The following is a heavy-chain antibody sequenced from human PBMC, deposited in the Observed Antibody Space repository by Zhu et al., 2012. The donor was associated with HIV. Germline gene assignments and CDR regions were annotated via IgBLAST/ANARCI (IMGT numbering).Heavy chain of an antibody. CDR2: IGAVESTE. J-gene: IGHJ3*02. CDR1: GFTFSSYA. CDR3: AKDGRAGMSRGGFDT. D-gene: IGHD6-13*01. V-gene: IGHV3-30*02. Sequence: QVQLVESGGGVVQPGGSLRLSCEASGFTFSSYAMHWVRQAPGKWLEWVAFIGAVESTEYYGDSVKGRFSISRDNSKNTVNLQMNSLRPEDTAVYYCAKDGRAGMSRGGFDTWGQGTIVTVSS.